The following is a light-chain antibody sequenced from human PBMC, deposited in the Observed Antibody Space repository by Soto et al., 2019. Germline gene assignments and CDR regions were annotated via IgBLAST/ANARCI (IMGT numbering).Light chain of an antibody. CDR2: EVT. Sequence: QSVLTQPASVSGSHGQSITISCTGTSSDVGGYNYVSWHQQHPGKGPKLMIYEVTHRPSDVSSRFSGSKSGNTASLTISGLQAEDEADYYCSSYTTTNTYVFGTGTKVTVL. J-gene: IGLJ1*01. CDR1: SSDVGGYNY. V-gene: IGLV2-14*01. CDR3: SSYTTTNTYV.